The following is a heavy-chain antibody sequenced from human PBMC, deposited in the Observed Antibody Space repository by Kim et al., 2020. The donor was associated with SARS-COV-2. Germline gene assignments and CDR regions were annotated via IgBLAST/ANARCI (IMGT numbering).Heavy chain of an antibody. CDR3: ARHITGTPSGLDY. J-gene: IGHJ4*02. CDR2: ISPGDSDT. CDR1: GYSFINYW. V-gene: IGHV5-51*01. Sequence: GESLKISCKGAGYSFINYWIGWVRQMPGKGLEWMGIISPGDSDTIYSPSFEGQVTISADKSIYTAYLQWSSLKASDTAMYYCARHITGTPSGLDYWGQGTLVTVSS. D-gene: IGHD1-20*01.